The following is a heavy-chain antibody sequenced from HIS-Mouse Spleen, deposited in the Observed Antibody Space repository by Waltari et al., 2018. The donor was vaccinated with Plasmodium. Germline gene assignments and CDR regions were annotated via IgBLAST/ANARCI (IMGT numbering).Heavy chain of an antibody. D-gene: IGHD6-13*01. J-gene: IGHJ3*02. Sequence: EVQLVESGGGLVQPGGSLRLSCSASGFTFSRHWMHWVRQAPGKGLVWVSRINSDGSSTRYADSVKGRFTISRDNAKNTLYLQMNSLRAEDTAVYYCARTIAAAGTGDAFDMWGQGTMVTVSS. CDR3: ARTIAAAGTGDAFDM. CDR2: INSDGSST. CDR1: GFTFSRHW. V-gene: IGHV3-74*01.